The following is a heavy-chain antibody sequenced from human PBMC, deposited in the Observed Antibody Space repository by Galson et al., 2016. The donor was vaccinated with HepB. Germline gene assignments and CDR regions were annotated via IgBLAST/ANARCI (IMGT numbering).Heavy chain of an antibody. CDR1: GFTVSSSY. D-gene: IGHD3-3*01. Sequence: SLRLSCAASGFTVSSSYMSWVRQAPGKGLEWVSIVYSGGSGGGTHNADSVKGRFSISRDNSKNTLYLQMNSLRAEDTAVYYCAGSLTIFGVLIPWAYWGQGTPVTVSS. J-gene: IGHJ4*02. CDR2: VYSGGSGGGT. V-gene: IGHV3-53*01. CDR3: AGSLTIFGVLIPWAY.